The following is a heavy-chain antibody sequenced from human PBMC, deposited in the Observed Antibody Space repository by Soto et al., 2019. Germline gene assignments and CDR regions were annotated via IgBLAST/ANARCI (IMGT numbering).Heavy chain of an antibody. J-gene: IGHJ6*02. CDR1: RLTSSDYG. CDR2: ISYDGSFV. V-gene: IGHV3-30*18. D-gene: IGHD5-18*01. CDR3: AKERGRNSNVARDV. Sequence: GGSLRLSCVVSRLTSSDYGFHWVRQAPGKGLDWVAAISYDGSFVYYADSVRGRFTIPRDNSRNTLDLQMNTLRHEDTAVYYCAKERGRNSNVARDVCAQETSVTGS.